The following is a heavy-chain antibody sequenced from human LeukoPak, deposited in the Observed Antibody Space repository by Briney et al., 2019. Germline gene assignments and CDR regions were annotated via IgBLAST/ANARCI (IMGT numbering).Heavy chain of an antibody. CDR2: IYYTGST. CDR3: ARIRRHPFEVDI. Sequence: PSETLSLTCTVSGGSLSSISFYWGWIRQPPGKGLEWIGSIYYTGSTYYNPSLKSRVTISVDTSKIQFSLRLSSVTAADTALYYCARIRRHPFEVDIWGQGTMVTVSS. CDR1: GGSLSSISFY. J-gene: IGHJ3*02. V-gene: IGHV4-39*07.